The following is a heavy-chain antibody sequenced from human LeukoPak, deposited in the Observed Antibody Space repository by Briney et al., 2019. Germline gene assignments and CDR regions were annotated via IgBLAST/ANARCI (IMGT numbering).Heavy chain of an antibody. CDR3: ARDGRYCSSTSCYARNYYYYMDV. V-gene: IGHV3-74*01. D-gene: IGHD2-2*01. J-gene: IGHJ6*03. Sequence: GGSLRLSCAASGFTFSSYWMHWVRQAPGKGLVWVSRINSDGSSTSYADSVKGRFTISRDNAKNTLYLQMNSLRAEDTAVYYCARDGRYCSSTSCYARNYYYYMDVWGKGTTVTVSS. CDR2: INSDGSST. CDR1: GFTFSSYW.